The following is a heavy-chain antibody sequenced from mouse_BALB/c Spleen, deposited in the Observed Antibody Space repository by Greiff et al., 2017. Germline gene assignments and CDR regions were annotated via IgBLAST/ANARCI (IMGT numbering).Heavy chain of an antibody. CDR1: GFTFSSYT. J-gene: IGHJ4*01. V-gene: IGHV5-6-4*01. Sequence: EVKLQESGGGLVKPGGSLKLSCAASGFTFSSYTMSWVRQTPEKRLEWVATISSGGSYTYYPDSVKGRFTISRDNAKNTLYLQMSSLKSEDTAMYYCTRAGSYAMDYWGQGTSVTVSS. CDR2: ISSGGSYT. CDR3: TRAGSYAMDY.